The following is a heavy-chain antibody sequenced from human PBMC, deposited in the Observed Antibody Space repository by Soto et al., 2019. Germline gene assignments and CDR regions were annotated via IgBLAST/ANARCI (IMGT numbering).Heavy chain of an antibody. CDR1: GFSLSNARMG. CDR2: IFSNDEK. CDR3: ARIWDYYDSSGYYPEYYFDY. Sequence: QVTLKESGPVLVKPTETLTLTCTVSGFSLSNARMGVSWIRQPPGKALEWLAHIFSNDEKSYSTSLKSRLTISKDTSKSQVALTMTNMDPVDTATYYCARIWDYYDSSGYYPEYYFDYWGQGTLVTVSS. V-gene: IGHV2-26*01. J-gene: IGHJ4*02. D-gene: IGHD3-22*01.